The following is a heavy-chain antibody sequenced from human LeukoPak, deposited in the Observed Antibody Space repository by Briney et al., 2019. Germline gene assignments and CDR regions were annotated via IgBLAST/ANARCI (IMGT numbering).Heavy chain of an antibody. CDR2: IRYDGSNK. Sequence: GGSLRLSCAASGFTFSSYGMYWVRQAPGKGLEWVAFIRYDGSNKYYADSVKGRFTVSRDNSKNTLYLQMNSLRAEDTAVYYCAKDLKQLVYYFDYWGQGTLVTVSS. V-gene: IGHV3-30*02. CDR1: GFTFSSYG. J-gene: IGHJ4*02. D-gene: IGHD6-6*01. CDR3: AKDLKQLVYYFDY.